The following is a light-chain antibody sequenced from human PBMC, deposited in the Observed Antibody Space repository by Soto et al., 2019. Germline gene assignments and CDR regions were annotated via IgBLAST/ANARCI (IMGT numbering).Light chain of an antibody. Sequence: DIQMTQSPSSLSASVGDRFTITCRASQTISIFLNWYQHKPGKPPTLLIYTASSLQSGVPSRFSGSGSGTDFTLTISSLQPEDFATYYCQQSYKTPLTFGGGTKVDIK. CDR2: TAS. J-gene: IGKJ4*01. V-gene: IGKV1-39*01. CDR3: QQSYKTPLT. CDR1: QTISIF.